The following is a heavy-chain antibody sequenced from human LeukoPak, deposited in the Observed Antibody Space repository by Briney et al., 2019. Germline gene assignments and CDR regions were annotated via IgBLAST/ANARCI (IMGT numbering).Heavy chain of an antibody. CDR3: VRGDVFDI. CDR1: GFTFSRYW. V-gene: IGHV3-74*01. J-gene: IGHJ3*02. Sequence: PGGSLRLSCAASGFTFSRYWMQWVRQAPGKGLVWVSRIKGDGTTTSYVASVNGRFTISRDNAKNTLSLQMNNLRAEDTAVYYCVRGDVFDIWGQGTMVTVSS. CDR2: IKGDGTTT.